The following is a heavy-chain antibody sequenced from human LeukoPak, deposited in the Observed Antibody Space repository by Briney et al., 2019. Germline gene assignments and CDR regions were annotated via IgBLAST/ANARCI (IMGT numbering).Heavy chain of an antibody. CDR2: ISSSSSYI. Sequence: GGSLRLSCAASGFTFSSYSMNWVRQAPGKGLEWVSSISSSSSYIYYADSVKGRFTISRDNAKNSLYLRMNSLRAEDTAVYYCARGSNGAFDIWGQGTMVTVSS. V-gene: IGHV3-21*01. CDR1: GFTFSSYS. CDR3: ARGSNGAFDI. D-gene: IGHD4-11*01. J-gene: IGHJ3*02.